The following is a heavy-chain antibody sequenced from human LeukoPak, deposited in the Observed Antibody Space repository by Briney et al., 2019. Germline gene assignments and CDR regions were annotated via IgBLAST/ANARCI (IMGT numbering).Heavy chain of an antibody. J-gene: IGHJ6*02. D-gene: IGHD3-3*01. V-gene: IGHV4-4*07. CDR2: IYTSGST. CDR1: GGSISSYY. CDR3: AGRVDDFWSGSYGMDV. Sequence: SETLSLTCTVSGGSISSYYWSWIRQPAGKGLEWIGRIYTSGSTNYNPSLKSRVTMSVDTSKNQFSLKLSSVTAADTAVYYCAGRVDDFWSGSYGMDVWDQGTTVTVSS.